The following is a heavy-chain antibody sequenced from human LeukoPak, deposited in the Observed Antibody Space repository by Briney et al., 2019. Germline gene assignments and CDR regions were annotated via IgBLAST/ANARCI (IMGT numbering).Heavy chain of an antibody. CDR3: ARDEEGASFDF. CDR1: GGSISSSNYY. V-gene: IGHV4-39*07. CDR2: IYYTGST. D-gene: IGHD1-26*01. Sequence: SETLSLTCTVSGGSISSSNYYWGWIRQPPGKGLEWIGNIYYTGSTFYNPSLKSRVTISVDTSKKQFSLKLSSVAAADTAVYYCARDEEGASFDFWGQGTLVTVSS. J-gene: IGHJ4*02.